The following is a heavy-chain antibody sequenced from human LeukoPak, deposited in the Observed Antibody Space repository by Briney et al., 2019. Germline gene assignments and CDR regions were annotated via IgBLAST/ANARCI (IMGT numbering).Heavy chain of an antibody. D-gene: IGHD6-13*01. CDR1: GFTFSSYG. Sequence: GGSLRLSCAASGFTFSSYGMHWVRQAPGKGLEWVAVISYDGSNKYYADSVKGRFTISRDNSKNTLYLQMNSLRAEDTAAYYSATHSSSGGFDYWGQGTLVTVSS. CDR3: ATHSSSGGFDY. CDR2: ISYDGSNK. V-gene: IGHV3-30*03. J-gene: IGHJ4*02.